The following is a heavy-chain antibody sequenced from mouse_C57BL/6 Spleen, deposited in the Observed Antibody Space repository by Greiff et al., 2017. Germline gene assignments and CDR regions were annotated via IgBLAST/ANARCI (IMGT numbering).Heavy chain of an antibody. CDR1: GYTFTSYW. CDR2: IHPNSGST. V-gene: IGHV1-64*01. J-gene: IGHJ2*01. Sequence: QVQLQQPGAELVKPGASVKLSCKASGYTFTSYWMHWVKQRPGQGLEWIGMIHPNSGSTNYNEKFKSKATLTVDKSSSTAYMQLSSLTSEDSAVYYCAITTVVGDYFDYWGQGTTLTVSS. CDR3: AITTVVGDYFDY. D-gene: IGHD1-1*01.